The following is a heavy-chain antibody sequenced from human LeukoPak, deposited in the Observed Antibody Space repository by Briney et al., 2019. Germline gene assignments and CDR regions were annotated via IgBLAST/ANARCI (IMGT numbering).Heavy chain of an antibody. CDR3: AKDLRYSSPYYFDY. J-gene: IGHJ4*02. V-gene: IGHV3-30*02. CDR2: IRYDGSNK. Sequence: TGGSLRLSCAASGFTFSCYGMHWVRQAPGKGLEWVAFIRYDGSNKYYADSVKGRFTISRDNSKNTLYLQMNSLRAEDTAVYYCAKDLRYSSPYYFDYWGQGALVTVSS. D-gene: IGHD6-6*01. CDR1: GFTFSCYG.